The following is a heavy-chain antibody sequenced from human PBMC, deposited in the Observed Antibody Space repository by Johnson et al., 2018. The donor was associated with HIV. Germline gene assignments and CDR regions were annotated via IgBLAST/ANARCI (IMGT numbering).Heavy chain of an antibody. V-gene: IGHV3-48*04. CDR3: AAITLDAFDI. J-gene: IGHJ3*02. D-gene: IGHD5-12*01. CDR2: ISSSGSSR. CDR1: AFTFEDYG. Sequence: VQLVESGGGVVRPGGSLRLSCAASAFTFEDYGMNWVRQVPGKGLEWVSYISSSGSSRYYADSVKGRFTVSRDNAKNSLYLQTNSLRAEDTAVYYCAAITLDAFDIWGQGTMVTVSS.